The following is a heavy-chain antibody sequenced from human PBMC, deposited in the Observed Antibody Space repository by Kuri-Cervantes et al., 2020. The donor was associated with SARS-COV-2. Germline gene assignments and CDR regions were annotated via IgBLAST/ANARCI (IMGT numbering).Heavy chain of an antibody. J-gene: IGHJ5*02. CDR2: INSDGSST. CDR3: ARTYYDILTGYPDNWFDP. Sequence: GESLKISCAASGFTFSSYWMHWVRQAPGKGLVWVSRINSDGSSTSYADSVKGRFTISRDNAKNTLYLQMNSLRAEDTAVYYCARTYYDILTGYPDNWFDPWGQGTLVTVSS. D-gene: IGHD3-9*01. CDR1: GFTFSSYW. V-gene: IGHV3-74*01.